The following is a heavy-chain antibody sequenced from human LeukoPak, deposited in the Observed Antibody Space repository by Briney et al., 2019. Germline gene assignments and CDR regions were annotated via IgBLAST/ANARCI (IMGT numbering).Heavy chain of an antibody. J-gene: IGHJ4*02. CDR1: GGSFSGYY. Sequence: KASETLSLTCAVYGGSFSGYYWSWIRQPPGKGLEWIGEINHSGSTNYNPSLKSRVTISVDTSKNQFSLKLSSVTAADTAVYYCARAKLPGSEDYWGQGTLVTVSS. V-gene: IGHV4-34*01. CDR3: ARAKLPGSEDY. D-gene: IGHD1-26*01. CDR2: INHSGST.